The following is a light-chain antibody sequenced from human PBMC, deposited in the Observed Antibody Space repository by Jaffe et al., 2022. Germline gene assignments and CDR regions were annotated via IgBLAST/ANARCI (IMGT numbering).Light chain of an antibody. CDR1: QSVSRY. CDR2: DAF. V-gene: IGKV3-11*01. CDR3: QQRSNWPLT. Sequence: EIVLTQSPATLSLSPGERATLSCRASQSVSRYLAWYQQKSGQAPRLLIYDAFNRATGIPARFSGSGSGTDFTLTISSLEPEDFAVYYCQQRSNWPLTFGGGTKVEIK. J-gene: IGKJ4*01.